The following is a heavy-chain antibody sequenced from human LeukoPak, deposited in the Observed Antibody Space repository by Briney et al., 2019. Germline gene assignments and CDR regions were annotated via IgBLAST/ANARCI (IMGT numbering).Heavy chain of an antibody. D-gene: IGHD1-20*01. J-gene: IGHJ4*02. CDR1: GFTFSSYG. CDR2: ISYDGSNK. V-gene: IGHV3-30*03. Sequence: GGSLRLSCAASGFTFSSYGMHWVRQAPGKGLEWVAVISYDGSNKYYADSVKGRFTISRDNSKNTLYLQMNSLRAEDTAVYYCARDPVNWNVIDYWGQGTLVTVSS. CDR3: ARDPVNWNVIDY.